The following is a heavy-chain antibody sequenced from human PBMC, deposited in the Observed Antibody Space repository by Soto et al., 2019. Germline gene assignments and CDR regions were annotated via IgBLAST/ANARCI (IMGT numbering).Heavy chain of an antibody. CDR1: GGSVTNSSYY. D-gene: IGHD5-12*01. V-gene: IGHV4-39*07. CDR2: VYYRGRS. CDR3: VRGGGYDPFDY. Sequence: SETLSLTCTVSGGSVTNSSYYWGWIRQSPGKGLEWIGSVYYRGRSYSKSSVKSRVTISVDTSKNRFSLNLSSVTAADRAVYYCVRGGGYDPFDYWGQGVLVTVSS. J-gene: IGHJ4*02.